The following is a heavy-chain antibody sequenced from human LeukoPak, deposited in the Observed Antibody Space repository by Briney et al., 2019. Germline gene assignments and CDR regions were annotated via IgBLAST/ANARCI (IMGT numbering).Heavy chain of an antibody. J-gene: IGHJ4*02. V-gene: IGHV1-18*01. D-gene: IGHD5-24*01. CDR1: GYTFTSYG. CDR2: ISAYNGNT. CDR3: ARGNGFGDGYFRQDY. Sequence: VASVKVSCKASGYTFTSYGFNWVRQAPGQGLEWMGWISAYNGNTNYAQKFQGRVTMTRNTSISTAYMELSSLRSEDTAVYYCARGNGFGDGYFRQDYWGQGTLVTVSS.